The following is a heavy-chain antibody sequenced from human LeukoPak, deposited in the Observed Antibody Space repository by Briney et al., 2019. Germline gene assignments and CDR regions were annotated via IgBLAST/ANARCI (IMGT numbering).Heavy chain of an antibody. D-gene: IGHD1-26*01. J-gene: IGHJ4*02. CDR3: ARAELVGASFDY. Sequence: GGSLRLSCAASGFTFSSYSMNWVRQAPGKGLEWVSSISSSSSYIYYADSVKGRFTISRDNAKNSLYLQMNSLRAEDTAVYYCARAELVGASFDYWGQGTLVTVSS. CDR1: GFTFSSYS. CDR2: ISSSSSYI. V-gene: IGHV3-21*01.